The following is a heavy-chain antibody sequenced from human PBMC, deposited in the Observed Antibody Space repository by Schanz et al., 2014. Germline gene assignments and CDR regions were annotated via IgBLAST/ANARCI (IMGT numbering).Heavy chain of an antibody. V-gene: IGHV3-48*01. CDR3: AKQIHYDILTVTRN. D-gene: IGHD3-9*01. Sequence: EVQLVESGGGVVQPGRSLRLSCTASGFAFSSYSMNWVRQAPGKGLEWVSYISSSGTTIYYADSVKGRFTISRDNSKNTLYLQMNSLRAEDTAVYYCAKQIHYDILTVTRNWGQGTLVTVSS. CDR2: ISSSGTTI. CDR1: GFAFSSYS. J-gene: IGHJ4*02.